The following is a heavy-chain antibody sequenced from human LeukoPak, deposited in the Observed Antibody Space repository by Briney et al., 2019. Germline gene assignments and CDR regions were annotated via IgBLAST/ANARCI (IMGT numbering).Heavy chain of an antibody. Sequence: GGSLRPSCAASGFTFSSYGMHWVRQAPGQGLEWMGWINPNSGGTNYAQKFQGRVTMTRDTSISTAYMELSRLRSDDTAVYYCAREVAAAGTGGTGWFDPWGQGTLVTVSS. CDR3: AREVAAAGTGGTGWFDP. V-gene: IGHV1-2*02. J-gene: IGHJ5*02. CDR1: GFTFSSYG. CDR2: INPNSGGT. D-gene: IGHD6-13*01.